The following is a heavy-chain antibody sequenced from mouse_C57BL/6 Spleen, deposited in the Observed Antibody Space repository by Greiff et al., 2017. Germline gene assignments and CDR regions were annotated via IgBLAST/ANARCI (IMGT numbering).Heavy chain of an antibody. D-gene: IGHD2-4*01. V-gene: IGHV1-55*01. CDR1: GYTFTSYW. Sequence: VQLQQPGAELVKPGASVKMSCKASGYTFTSYWITWVKQRPGQGLEWIGDIYPGSGSTNYNEKFKSKATLTVDTSSSTAYMQLSSLTSEDSAVYYCARGGGGLRRGFDYWGQGTTLTVSS. CDR2: IYPGSGST. CDR3: ARGGGGLRRGFDY. J-gene: IGHJ2*01.